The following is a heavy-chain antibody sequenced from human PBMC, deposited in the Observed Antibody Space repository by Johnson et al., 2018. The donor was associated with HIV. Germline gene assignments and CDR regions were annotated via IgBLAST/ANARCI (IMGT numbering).Heavy chain of an antibody. D-gene: IGHD2-2*01. J-gene: IGHJ3*02. V-gene: IGHV3-53*01. CDR1: GFTVSSTY. Sequence: VQLVESGGDLIQPGGSLRLSCAASGFTVSSTYMRWVRQAPGKGLEWLSVLYSDGRTDYADAVKGGFTISRDGSKNTLFLQMNSLRAEDTAVYYCARRCSSSSCSHGAFDIWGQGTVVTVSS. CDR3: ARRCSSSSCSHGAFDI. CDR2: LYSDGRT.